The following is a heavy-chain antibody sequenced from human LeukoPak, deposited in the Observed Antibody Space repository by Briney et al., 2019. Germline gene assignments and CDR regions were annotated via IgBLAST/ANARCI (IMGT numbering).Heavy chain of an antibody. Sequence: ASVKVSCKASGYTFTGYYMHWVRQAPGQGLGWMGWINSNSGGTNYAQKFQGRVTMTRDTSISTAYMELSRLRSDDTAVYYCARDGGGVITIGNWFDPWGQGTLVTVSS. CDR1: GYTFTGYY. J-gene: IGHJ5*02. CDR2: INSNSGGT. D-gene: IGHD3-9*01. CDR3: ARDGGGVITIGNWFDP. V-gene: IGHV1-2*02.